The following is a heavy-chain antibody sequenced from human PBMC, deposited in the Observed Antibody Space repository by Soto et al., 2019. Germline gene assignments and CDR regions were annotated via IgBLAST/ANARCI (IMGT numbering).Heavy chain of an antibody. Sequence: WGSLRLSCAASGFTFSGSAMHWVRQAPGKGLEWVGRIRSKANSDATVYAASVKGRFTISRDDSKNTAYLQMNSLKTEDTAVYYCTTPSINYDILTDYFNYWGQGSLVTVSS. D-gene: IGHD3-9*01. CDR2: IRSKANSDAT. CDR1: GFTFSGSA. V-gene: IGHV3-73*01. J-gene: IGHJ4*02. CDR3: TTPSINYDILTDYFNY.